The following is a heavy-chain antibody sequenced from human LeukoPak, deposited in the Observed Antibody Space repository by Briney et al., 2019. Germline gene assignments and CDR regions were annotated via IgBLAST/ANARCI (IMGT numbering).Heavy chain of an antibody. CDR3: AREASTYYDILTGFPL. D-gene: IGHD3-9*01. CDR1: GGSFSGYY. CDR2: INHSGST. J-gene: IGHJ4*02. V-gene: IGHV4-34*01. Sequence: SETLSLTCAVYGGSFSGYYWSWIRQPPGKGLEWIGEINHSGSTYYNPSLKSRVTISVDTSKNQFSLKLSSVTAADTAVYYCAREASTYYDILTGFPLWGQGTLVTVSS.